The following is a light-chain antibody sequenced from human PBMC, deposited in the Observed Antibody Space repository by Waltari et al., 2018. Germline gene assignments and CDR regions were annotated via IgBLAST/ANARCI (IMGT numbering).Light chain of an antibody. CDR1: QEITTY. V-gene: IGKV1-33*01. CDR2: DAS. J-gene: IGKJ1*01. CDR3: QHYGHLPPWA. Sequence: DIQMTQSPSSLSASVGDTVTITCKASQEITTYLNWYQLKPGKAPKLLIYDASNLETGVPSRFSGRGSGTDFTFAISSLQPEDIATHYCQHYGHLPPWAFGQGTKVE.